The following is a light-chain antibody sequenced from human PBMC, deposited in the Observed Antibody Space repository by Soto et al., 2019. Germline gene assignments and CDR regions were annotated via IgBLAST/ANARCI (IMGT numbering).Light chain of an antibody. V-gene: IGKV3-15*01. CDR3: QQYNNWPPNS. Sequence: EIVMTQSPATLSVSPGERATLSCRASQSVSSNLAWYQQKPGQAPRLLIYGASTRATGIPARFSGSGSGTEFTLTFSSLQSEDLTVYYGQQYNNWPPNSFGQGNKVEIK. CDR1: QSVSSN. J-gene: IGKJ1*01. CDR2: GAS.